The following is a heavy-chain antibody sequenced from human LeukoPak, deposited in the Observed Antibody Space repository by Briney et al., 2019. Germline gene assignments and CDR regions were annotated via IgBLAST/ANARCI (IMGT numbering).Heavy chain of an antibody. J-gene: IGHJ5*02. CDR2: ISSSSSTI. CDR3: ARALRGWFDP. Sequence: PGKSLRLSCAASGFTFSIHGMNWVRQAPGKGLEWVSYISSSSSTIYYADSVKGRFTISRDNAKNTLYLQMNSLRAEDTAVYYCARALRGWFDPWGQGTLVTVSS. CDR1: GFTFSIHG. V-gene: IGHV3-48*04.